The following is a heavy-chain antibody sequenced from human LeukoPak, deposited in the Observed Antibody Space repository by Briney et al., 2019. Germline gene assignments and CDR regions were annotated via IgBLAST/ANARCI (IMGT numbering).Heavy chain of an antibody. J-gene: IGHJ6*02. V-gene: IGHV4-39*01. Sequence: GSLRLSCAASGFTFSSYSMNWVRQAPGKGLEWIGSIYYSGSTYYNPSLKSRVTISVDTSKNQFSLKLSSVTAADTAVYYCARHAYSSSWYGYYYYGMDVWGQGTTVTVSS. CDR1: GFTFSSYSMN. CDR2: IYYSGST. D-gene: IGHD6-13*01. CDR3: ARHAYSSSWYGYYYYGMDV.